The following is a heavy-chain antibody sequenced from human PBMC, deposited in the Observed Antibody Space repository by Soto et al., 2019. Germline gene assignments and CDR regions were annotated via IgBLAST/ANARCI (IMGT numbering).Heavy chain of an antibody. Sequence: QVQLVQSGAEVKKPGSSVKVSCKASGGTFSSYAISWVRQAPGQGLEWMGGIIPIFGTANYAQKFQGRVTITADESTSTAYMEVSSLRSEDTAVYYCARDPYDSSGYCYSPYYYGMDVWGQGTTVTVSS. D-gene: IGHD3-22*01. CDR2: IIPIFGTA. J-gene: IGHJ6*02. CDR3: ARDPYDSSGYCYSPYYYGMDV. CDR1: GGTFSSYA. V-gene: IGHV1-69*12.